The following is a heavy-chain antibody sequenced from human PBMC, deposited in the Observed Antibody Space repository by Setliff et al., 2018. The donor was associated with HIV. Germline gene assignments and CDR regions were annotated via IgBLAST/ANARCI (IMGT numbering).Heavy chain of an antibody. CDR1: GFTFSNYD. CDR2: INYNGGST. CDR3: AKDRRGITGTKSCAWFDP. D-gene: IGHD1-7*01. V-gene: IGHV3-23*01. Sequence: GGSLRLSCAASGFTFSNYDMNWVRQAPGKGLEWVANINYNGGSTYYADSVKGRFTISRDNSKNTLYLQMNSLRAEDTAVYYCAKDRRGITGTKSCAWFDPWGQGTLVTVSS. J-gene: IGHJ5*02.